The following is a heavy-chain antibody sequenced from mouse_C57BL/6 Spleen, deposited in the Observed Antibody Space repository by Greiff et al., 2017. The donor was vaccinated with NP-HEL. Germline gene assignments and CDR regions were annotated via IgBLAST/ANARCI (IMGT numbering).Heavy chain of an antibody. J-gene: IGHJ2*01. Sequence: EVQLQESGPELVKPGASVKISCKASGYSFTGYYMHWVKQSSEKSLEWIGEINPSTGGTSYNQKFKGKATLTVDKSSSTAYMQLKSLTSEDSAVYYCARGDYDGYPRYWGQGTTLTVSS. V-gene: IGHV1-43*01. CDR2: INPSTGGT. CDR1: GYSFTGYY. D-gene: IGHD2-3*01. CDR3: ARGDYDGYPRY.